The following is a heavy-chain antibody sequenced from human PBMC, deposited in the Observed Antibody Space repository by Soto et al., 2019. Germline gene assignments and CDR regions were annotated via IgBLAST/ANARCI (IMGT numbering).Heavy chain of an antibody. V-gene: IGHV3-30*18. Sequence: QVQLVESGGGVVQAGRSLGLSCTASGFTFSNYGMHWVRQAPGKGLEWVASMSHDGSHKDFLDSVKGRFFISRDNSKNPLYLQINRLRPEDTAVYYCTKIPRSGWYHHYYGMDVWGQGTTVIVSS. CDR2: MSHDGSHK. CDR3: TKIPRSGWYHHYYGMDV. D-gene: IGHD6-19*01. CDR1: GFTFSNYG. J-gene: IGHJ6*02.